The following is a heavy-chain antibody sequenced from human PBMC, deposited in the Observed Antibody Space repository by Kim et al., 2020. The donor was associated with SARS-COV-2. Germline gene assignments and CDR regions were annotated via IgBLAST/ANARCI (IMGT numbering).Heavy chain of an antibody. Sequence: GGSLRLSCAASGFTFSDYYMSWIRQAPGKGLEWVSYISSSGSTIYYADSVKGRFTISRDNAKNSLYLQMNSLRAEDTAVYYCARVGDDYVWGSYREYEYYYGPDVWGQGTPVTVSS. J-gene: IGHJ6*02. CDR1: GFTFSDYY. V-gene: IGHV3-11*01. CDR3: ARVGDDYVWGSYREYEYYYGPDV. CDR2: ISSSGSTI. D-gene: IGHD3-16*02.